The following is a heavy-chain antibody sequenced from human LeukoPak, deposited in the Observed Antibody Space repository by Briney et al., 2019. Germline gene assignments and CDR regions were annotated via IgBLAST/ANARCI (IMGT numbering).Heavy chain of an antibody. CDR2: IMKDGGDK. CDR1: GFTFNGYW. CDR3: VRDRDYYVFGY. D-gene: IGHD3-10*02. Sequence: PGGSLRLSCVASGFTFNGYWMTWVRQAPGKGLEWVANIMKDGGDKYYVDSVKGRFTISRDNAKNSLYLQMNSLRPEDTAVYYCVRDRDYYVFGYWGQGTLVTVSS. J-gene: IGHJ4*02. V-gene: IGHV3-7*01.